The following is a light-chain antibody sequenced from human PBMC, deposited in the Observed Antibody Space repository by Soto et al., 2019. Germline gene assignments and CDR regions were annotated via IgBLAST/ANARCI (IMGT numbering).Light chain of an antibody. CDR3: QQRSNWPVT. J-gene: IGKJ1*01. V-gene: IGKV3-15*01. CDR1: QSVNTN. CDR2: DAS. Sequence: EIVMTQSPATLSVSPGERATLSFRASQSVNTNLAWYQQKPGQAPRLLISDASTRATGIPARFSGSGSGTEFTLTISSLEPEDFAVYYCQQRSNWPVTFGQGTKVDI.